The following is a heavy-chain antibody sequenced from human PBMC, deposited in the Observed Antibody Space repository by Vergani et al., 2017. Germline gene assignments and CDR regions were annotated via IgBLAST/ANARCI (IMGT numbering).Heavy chain of an antibody. Sequence: EMQLVDSGGGLVQPGGSLRLSCAASGFTFSSYSVNWVRRAPGKGLEWVSYISSSGSPIYYADSVKGRFTISRDNAKNSLYLQMNSLRAEDTAVYYCARDHGYSFGSYYFDYWGQGTLVTVSS. V-gene: IGHV3-48*01. D-gene: IGHD5-18*01. CDR2: ISSSGSPI. J-gene: IGHJ4*02. CDR1: GFTFSSYS. CDR3: ARDHGYSFGSYYFDY.